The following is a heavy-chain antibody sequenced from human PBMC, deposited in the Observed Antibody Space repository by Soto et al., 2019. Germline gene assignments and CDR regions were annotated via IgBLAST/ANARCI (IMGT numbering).Heavy chain of an antibody. D-gene: IGHD1-26*01. CDR3: AKYSGSYRSYWYFDL. V-gene: IGHV1-69*01. CDR1: VGTFSSYA. CDR2: IIPIFGTA. J-gene: IGHJ2*01. Sequence: QVQLVQSGAEVKKPGSSVKVSCKASVGTFSSYAISWVRQAPGQGLEWMGGIIPIFGTANSAQKFQGRVTITADESTSTAYMELSSLRSEDTAVYYCAKYSGSYRSYWYFDLWGRGTLVTVSS.